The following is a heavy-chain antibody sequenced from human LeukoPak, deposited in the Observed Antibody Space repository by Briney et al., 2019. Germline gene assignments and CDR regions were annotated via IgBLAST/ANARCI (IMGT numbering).Heavy chain of an antibody. V-gene: IGHV3-48*04. CDR3: AREVGASEFDY. J-gene: IGHJ4*02. CDR1: GFTFSSYS. Sequence: GGSLRLSCAASGFTFSSYSMNWVRHAPGKGLEWVSYISSSSSTIYYADSVKGRFTISRDNAKNSLYLQMNSLRAEDTAVYYCAREVGASEFDYWGRGTLVTVSS. CDR2: ISSSSSTI. D-gene: IGHD1-26*01.